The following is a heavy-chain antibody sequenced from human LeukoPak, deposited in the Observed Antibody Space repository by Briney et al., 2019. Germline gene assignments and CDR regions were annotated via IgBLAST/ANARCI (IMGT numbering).Heavy chain of an antibody. D-gene: IGHD5-18*01. J-gene: IGHJ4*02. CDR3: ARDPRKRTTAMVGYYFDY. Sequence: VAAVNVSCKASGYTFTGYYMHWVRQAPGQGLEWMGWINPNSGGTNYAQKFQGRVTMTRDTSTSTAYMELSRLRSDDTAVYYCARDPRKRTTAMVGYYFDYWGQGTLVTVSS. CDR2: INPNSGGT. CDR1: GYTFTGYY. V-gene: IGHV1-2*02.